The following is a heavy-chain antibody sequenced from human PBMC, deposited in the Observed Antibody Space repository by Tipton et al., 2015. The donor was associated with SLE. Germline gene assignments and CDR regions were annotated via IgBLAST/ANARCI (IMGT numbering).Heavy chain of an antibody. J-gene: IGHJ6*03. CDR1: GGSISSSSFY. CDR3: AKGLGAYSSGWRYYYYYMDV. D-gene: IGHD6-19*01. Sequence: TLSLTCTVSGGSISSSSFYWGWIRQPPGKGLEWIGSIYFSGSTFYNPSLKSRVTISVDTSKNQFSLRLSSVTAADTAAYYCAKGLGAYSSGWRYYYYYMDVWGKGTTVTVSS. CDR2: IYFSGST. V-gene: IGHV4-39*07.